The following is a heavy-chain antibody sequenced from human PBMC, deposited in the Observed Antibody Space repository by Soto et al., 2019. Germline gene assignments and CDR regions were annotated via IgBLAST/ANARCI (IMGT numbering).Heavy chain of an antibody. CDR1: GYTFTDYY. J-gene: IGHJ4*02. CDR3: ARGVGGWSPFDA. D-gene: IGHD6-19*01. V-gene: IGHV1-2*04. Sequence: ASVKVSCKASGYTFTDYYVHWLRQAPGQGLEWMGWINPKSGVTHYAQKFQGWVTLTRDTSVSTAYMELNRLKSDDTAVSFCARGVGGWSPFDAWGQGTLVTVSS. CDR2: INPKSGVT.